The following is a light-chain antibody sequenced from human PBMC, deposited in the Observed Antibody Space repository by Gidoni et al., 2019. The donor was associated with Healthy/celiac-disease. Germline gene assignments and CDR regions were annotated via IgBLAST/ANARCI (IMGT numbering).Light chain of an antibody. CDR2: EGS. V-gene: IGLV2-23*01. J-gene: IGLJ3*02. Sequence: QSALTQPASVSGSPGQSITISCTGTSSDVGSYNLVSWYQQHPGKAPKLMIYEGSKRPSGVSNRFSGSKSGNTASLTISGLQAEDEADYYCCSYAGSSTHNWVFGGGTKLTVL. CDR1: SSDVGSYNL. CDR3: CSYAGSSTHNWV.